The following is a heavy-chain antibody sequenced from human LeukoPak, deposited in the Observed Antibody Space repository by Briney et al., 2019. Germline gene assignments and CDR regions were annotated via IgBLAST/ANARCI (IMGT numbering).Heavy chain of an antibody. CDR2: IYPRDGST. CDR1: GYSFTSNY. CDR3: ARGRYNLDY. V-gene: IGHV1-46*01. J-gene: IGHJ4*02. D-gene: IGHD1-1*01. Sequence: ASVKVPCKASGYSFTSNYIHWVRQAPGQGLEWMGMIYPRDGSTSYAQKFQGRVTMTRNTSISTAYMELSSLRSEDTAVYYCARGRYNLDYLGQGTLVNMSS.